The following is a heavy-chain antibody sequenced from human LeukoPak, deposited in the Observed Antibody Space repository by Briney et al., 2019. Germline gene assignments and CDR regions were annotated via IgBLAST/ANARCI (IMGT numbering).Heavy chain of an antibody. D-gene: IGHD3-3*01. V-gene: IGHV3-64*01. Sequence: GGSLRLSCAASGFTFSSYAMHWVRQAPGRGLEYVSTISTNGGRKYYANSVTGRFTISRDNSKNTLYLQMGSLRAEDMAVYYYARGGAHDFWSGYSDYWGQGTLVTVST. CDR2: ISTNGGRK. J-gene: IGHJ4*02. CDR3: ARGGAHDFWSGYSDY. CDR1: GFTFSSYA.